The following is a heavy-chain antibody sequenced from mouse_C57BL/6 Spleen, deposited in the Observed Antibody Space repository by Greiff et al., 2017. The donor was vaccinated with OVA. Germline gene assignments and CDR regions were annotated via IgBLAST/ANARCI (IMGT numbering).Heavy chain of an antibody. V-gene: IGHV1-52*01. CDR3: ARSGLPRFEPYFDV. CDR2: IDPSDSET. D-gene: IGHD3-1*01. Sequence: QVQLQQPGAELVRPGSSVKLSCKASGYTFTSYWMHWVKQRPIQGLEWIGNIDPSDSETHYNQKFKDKATLTVDKSSSTAYMQLSSLTSEDSAVYYCARSGLPRFEPYFDVWGTGTTVTVSS. J-gene: IGHJ1*03. CDR1: GYTFTSYW.